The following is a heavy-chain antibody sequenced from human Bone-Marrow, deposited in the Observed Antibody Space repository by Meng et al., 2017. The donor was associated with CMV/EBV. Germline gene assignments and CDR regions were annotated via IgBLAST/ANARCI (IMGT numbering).Heavy chain of an antibody. Sequence: CKTSGYTFTSHAFSWVRQAPGQGLQWMGWISASNGNTHYSDKFKGRVTMSIDTSTSTAYMELRSLQSDDTAVYYCARLAAGANFLDSWGQGTLVTVS. D-gene: IGHD7-27*01. V-gene: IGHV1-18*01. CDR1: GYTFTSHA. J-gene: IGHJ4*02. CDR3: ARLAAGANFLDS. CDR2: ISASNGNT.